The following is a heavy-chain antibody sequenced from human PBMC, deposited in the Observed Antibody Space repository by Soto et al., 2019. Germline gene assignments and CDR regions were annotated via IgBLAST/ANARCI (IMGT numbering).Heavy chain of an antibody. D-gene: IGHD3-10*01. V-gene: IGHV4-59*12. J-gene: IGHJ4*02. CDR3: ARYGSGTYYPTTFDY. CDR2: IYYSGST. Sequence: SETLSLTCTVSGGSISSYYWSWIRQPPGKGLEWIGYIYYSGSTNYNPSLRSRVTISVDTSKNLFSLKLSSVTAADTAVYYCARYGSGTYYPTTFDYWGQGTLVTVSS. CDR1: GGSISSYY.